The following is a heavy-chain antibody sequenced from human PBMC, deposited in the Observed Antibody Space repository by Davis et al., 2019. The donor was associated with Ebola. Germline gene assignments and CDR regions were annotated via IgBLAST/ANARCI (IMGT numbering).Heavy chain of an antibody. Sequence: GGSLRLSCVGSGFTFSPYAMGWVRQIPGRGLECVSVISNLAMKTFYSDSVQGRFIISRDNSKSIVSLQMNNLRVDDTAIYYCADPLSSVWGQGTTVTVS. CDR1: GFTFSPYA. CDR2: ISNLAMKT. V-gene: IGHV3-23*01. J-gene: IGHJ6*02. CDR3: ADPLSSV.